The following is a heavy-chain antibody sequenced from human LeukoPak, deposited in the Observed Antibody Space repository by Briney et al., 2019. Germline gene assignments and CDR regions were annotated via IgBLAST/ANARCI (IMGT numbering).Heavy chain of an antibody. Sequence: PSETLSLTCNVSGGSMSNIYYWGWIRQPPGKGLEWIGNIFYSGSTYYNPSLKSRVTISVDRSKNQFSLKLSSVTAADTAVYYCARDNGYNSGWVYWGQGTLVTVSS. D-gene: IGHD6-19*01. CDR2: IFYSGST. V-gene: IGHV4-39*07. CDR3: ARDNGYNSGWVY. J-gene: IGHJ4*02. CDR1: GGSMSNIYY.